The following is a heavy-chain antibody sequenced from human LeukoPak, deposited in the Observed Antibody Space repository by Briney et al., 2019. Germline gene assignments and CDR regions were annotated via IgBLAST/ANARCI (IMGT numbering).Heavy chain of an antibody. CDR1: GGSVSSGSYY. J-gene: IGHJ4*02. CDR3: ARDYYDSRGRGFDY. Sequence: PSETLSLTCTVSGGSVSSGSYYWSWIRQPPGKGLEWIGCIYYSGSTNYNPSLKSRVTISVDTSKNQFSLKLSSVTAADTAVYYCARDYYDSRGRGFDYWGQGTLVTVSS. D-gene: IGHD3-22*01. CDR2: IYYSGST. V-gene: IGHV4-61*01.